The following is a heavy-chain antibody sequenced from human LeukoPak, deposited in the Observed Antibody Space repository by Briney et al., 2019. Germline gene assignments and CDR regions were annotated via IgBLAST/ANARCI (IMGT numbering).Heavy chain of an antibody. V-gene: IGHV4-61*10. J-gene: IGHJ6*02. CDR1: GGSVSSGDYY. CDR3: ARTGYGRGYYGMDV. CDR2: IYTSGST. Sequence: SETLSLTCTVSGGSVSSGDYYWTWIRQPAGKGLEWIGRIYTSGSTTYSPSLKSRVTISIDTPKNQVSLRLRSVTAADTAVYYCARTGYGRGYYGMDVWGQGTTVTV. D-gene: IGHD1-26*01.